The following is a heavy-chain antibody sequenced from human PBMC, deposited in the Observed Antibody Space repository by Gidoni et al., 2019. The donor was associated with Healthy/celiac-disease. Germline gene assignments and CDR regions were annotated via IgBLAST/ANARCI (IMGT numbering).Heavy chain of an antibody. V-gene: IGHV4-59*02. J-gene: IGHJ2*01. CDR1: GGSVSSYY. CDR2: IYYSGST. D-gene: IGHD4-4*01. CDR3: ARGLGVTDERSIDWYFDL. Sequence: QVQLQESGPGLVKPSETLSLTCTVSGGSVSSYYWSWIRQPPGKGLEWIGYIYYSGSTNYNPSLKSRVTISVDTSKNQCSLKLSSVTAADTAVYYCARGLGVTDERSIDWYFDLWGRGTLVTVSS.